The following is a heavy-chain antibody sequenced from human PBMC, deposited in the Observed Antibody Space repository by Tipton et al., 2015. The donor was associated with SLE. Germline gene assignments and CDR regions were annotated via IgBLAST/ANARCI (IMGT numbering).Heavy chain of an antibody. CDR3: ARRIPGSSGYLDWYFDL. CDR2: IYTSGST. V-gene: IGHV4-61*02. D-gene: IGHD3-22*01. J-gene: IGHJ2*01. CDR1: GGSISSGSFY. Sequence: LRLSCTVSGGSISSGSFYWSWIRQPAGKGLEWIGRIYTSGSTNYNPSLKSRVTMSVDTSKNQFSLKLSSVTAADTAVYYCARRIPGSSGYLDWYFDLWGRGTLVTVSS.